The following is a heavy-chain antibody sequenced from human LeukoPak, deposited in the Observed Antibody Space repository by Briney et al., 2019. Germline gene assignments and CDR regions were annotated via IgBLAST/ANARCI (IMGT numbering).Heavy chain of an antibody. CDR3: AQGFSSGWYPY. J-gene: IGHJ4*02. D-gene: IGHD6-19*01. Sequence: GGSLRLSCAVSGFSVSSFGMSWVRQAPGKGLEWISAISVNGETTWYADSVRGRFIISRDNSKNTLYLQLSSLRAEHTAVYYCAQGFSSGWYPYWGQGSLVSVSS. CDR1: GFSVSSFG. CDR2: ISVNGETT. V-gene: IGHV3-23*01.